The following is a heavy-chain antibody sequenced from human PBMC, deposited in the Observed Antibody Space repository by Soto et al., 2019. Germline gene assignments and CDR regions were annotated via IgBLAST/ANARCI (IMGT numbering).Heavy chain of an antibody. Sequence: PSETLSLTSAVSGYSISSGYYWAWIRQPPGKGLEWIGSIYHTGSTYYNTSLKSRVTMSVDTSKNRFSLKLSSVTAADTAMYYCANCSGSYYEFDYWGQGTLVTVSS. CDR3: ANCSGSYYEFDY. CDR1: GYSISSGYY. D-gene: IGHD1-26*01. CDR2: IYHTGST. V-gene: IGHV4-38-2*01. J-gene: IGHJ4*02.